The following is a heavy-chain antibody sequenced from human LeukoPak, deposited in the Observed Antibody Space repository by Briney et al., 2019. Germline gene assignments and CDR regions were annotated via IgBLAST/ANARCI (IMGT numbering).Heavy chain of an antibody. D-gene: IGHD1-26*01. V-gene: IGHV4-38-2*02. CDR2: IYHSGST. CDR1: GFSISSGYY. CDR3: ARPSGSYYDWFDP. Sequence: PSETLSLTCTVSGFSISSGYYWGWIRQPPGKGLEWIGSIYHSGSTDYNRSLKSRVTISVDTSKNQFSLKLSSVTAADTAVYYCARPSGSYYDWFDPWGQGTLVTVSS. J-gene: IGHJ5*02.